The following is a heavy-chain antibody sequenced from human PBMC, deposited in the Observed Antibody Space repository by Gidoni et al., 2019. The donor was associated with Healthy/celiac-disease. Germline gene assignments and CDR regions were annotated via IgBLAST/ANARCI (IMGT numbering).Heavy chain of an antibody. CDR2: ISSSSSTI. V-gene: IGHV3-48*01. CDR3: ARDGFLEWLPTLDY. D-gene: IGHD3-3*01. CDR1: GFTFSSYS. J-gene: IGHJ4*02. Sequence: EVQLVESGGGLVQPGGSLRLSCAASGFTFSSYSMNWVRQAPGKGLEWVSYISSSSSTIYYADSVKGRFTISRDNAKNSLYLQMNSLRAEDTAVYYCARDGFLEWLPTLDYWGQGTLVTVSS.